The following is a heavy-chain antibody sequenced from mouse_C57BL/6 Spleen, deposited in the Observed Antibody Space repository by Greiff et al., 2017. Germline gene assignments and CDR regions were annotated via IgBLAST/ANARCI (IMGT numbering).Heavy chain of an antibody. D-gene: IGHD1-1*01. CDR2: IYPGDGGT. Sequence: VKLMESGAELVKPGASVKISCKASGYAFSSYWMNWVKQRPGKGLEWIGQIYPGDGGTNYNGKFKGKATLTADKSSSTAYMQLSSLTSEDSAVYCCARWGSRPYFDYWGQGTTLTVSS. J-gene: IGHJ2*01. CDR3: ARWGSRPYFDY. CDR1: GYAFSSYW. V-gene: IGHV1-80*01.